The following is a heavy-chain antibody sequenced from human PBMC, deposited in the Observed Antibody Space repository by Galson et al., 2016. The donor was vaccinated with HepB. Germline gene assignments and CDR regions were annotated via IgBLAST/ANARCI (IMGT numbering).Heavy chain of an antibody. V-gene: IGHV3-30*18. Sequence: SLRLSCAASGFTFSSYGMHRVRQAPGRGLEWVSVISYDGTKRYYAESVKGRFTISRDNSKNTLFLQMNSLRAEDTAVYYCAKDYTLYLTTVTQITDHWGQGTLVTVSS. CDR2: ISYDGTKR. CDR1: GFTFSSYG. J-gene: IGHJ4*02. D-gene: IGHD4-11*01. CDR3: AKDYTLYLTTVTQITDH.